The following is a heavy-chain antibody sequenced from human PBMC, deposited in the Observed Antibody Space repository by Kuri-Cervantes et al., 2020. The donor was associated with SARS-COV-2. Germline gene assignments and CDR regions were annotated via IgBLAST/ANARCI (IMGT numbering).Heavy chain of an antibody. D-gene: IGHD5-24*01. J-gene: IGHJ4*02. CDR2: ISGHSERT. Sequence: GESLKISCEVSGFTFERFAMGWVRQAPGKGLEWVSSISGHSERTYYADSVKGRFTISRDNSKNTLYLQMNSLRADDTAVYHCAKEAVRGDGFFDYWGQGTLVTVSS. V-gene: IGHV3-23*01. CDR3: AKEAVRGDGFFDY. CDR1: GFTFERFA.